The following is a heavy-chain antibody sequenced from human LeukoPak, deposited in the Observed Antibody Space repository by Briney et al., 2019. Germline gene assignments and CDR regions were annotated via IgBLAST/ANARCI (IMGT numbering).Heavy chain of an antibody. Sequence: PSETLSLTCTVSGGSISSSSYYWGWIRQPPGKGLEWIGSIYYSGSTNYNPSLKSRVTISVDTSKNQFSLKLTSVTAADTAVYYCARSYSTGWTVIDHWGQGTLVTVSS. CDR2: IYYSGST. J-gene: IGHJ4*02. V-gene: IGHV4-39*07. CDR1: GGSISSSSYY. D-gene: IGHD6-25*01. CDR3: ARSYSTGWTVIDH.